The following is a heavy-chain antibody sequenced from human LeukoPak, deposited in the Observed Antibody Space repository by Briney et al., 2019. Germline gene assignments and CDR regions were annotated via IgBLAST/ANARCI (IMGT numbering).Heavy chain of an antibody. CDR3: ARVGYNWDDEVGWFDP. CDR1: GGSISSSSYY. V-gene: IGHV4-39*07. CDR2: IYYSGST. D-gene: IGHD1-1*01. Sequence: SETLSLTCTVSGGSISSSSYYWGWIRQPPGKGLEWIGSIYYSGSTYYNPSLKSRVTISVDRSKNQFSLKLSSVTAADTAVYYCARVGYNWDDEVGWFDPWGQGTLVTVSS. J-gene: IGHJ5*02.